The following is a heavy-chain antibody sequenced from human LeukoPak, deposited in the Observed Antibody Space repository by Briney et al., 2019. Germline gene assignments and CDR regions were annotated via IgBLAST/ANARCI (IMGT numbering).Heavy chain of an antibody. D-gene: IGHD6-13*01. CDR3: AREIIAAAGVDY. Sequence: VASVKVSCKASGYTFTGYYMHWVRQAPGQGLEWMGWINPNSGGTNYAQKFQGRVTMTRDTSISTAYMELSRLRSDDTAVYYCAREIIAAAGVDYWGQGTLVTVSS. CDR1: GYTFTGYY. CDR2: INPNSGGT. J-gene: IGHJ4*02. V-gene: IGHV1-2*02.